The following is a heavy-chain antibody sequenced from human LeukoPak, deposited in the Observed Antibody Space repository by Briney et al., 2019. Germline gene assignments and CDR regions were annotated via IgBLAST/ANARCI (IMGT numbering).Heavy chain of an antibody. D-gene: IGHD6-13*01. CDR1: GGSISSYY. V-gene: IGHV4-4*07. J-gene: IGHJ4*02. CDR3: ARLSAGGFDY. CDR2: IYTSGSA. Sequence: SETLSLTCTVSGGSISSYYWTWIRQPAGKGLEWIGRIYTSGSATYNSSLKSRVTMSVDTSNNQFSLKLSSVTAADTAVYYCARLSAGGFDYWGQGTLVTVSS.